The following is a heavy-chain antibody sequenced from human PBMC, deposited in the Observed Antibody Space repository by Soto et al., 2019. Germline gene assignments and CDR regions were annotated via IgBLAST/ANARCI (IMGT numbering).Heavy chain of an antibody. CDR1: GGSISSYY. CDR2: IYYSGST. D-gene: IGHD4-17*01. V-gene: IGHV4-59*12. CDR3: ARDRGDSGDHYGAGGGWWLTDYYYGMDV. Sequence: SETLSLTCTVSGGSISSYYSSWLRQPLGKGLEWIGYIYYSGSTNYNPSLKSRITISVDNPKNTLYLHMNSLSAEDTAVYYCARDRGDSGDHYGAGGGWWLTDYYYGMDVWGPGTTVTVS. J-gene: IGHJ6*02.